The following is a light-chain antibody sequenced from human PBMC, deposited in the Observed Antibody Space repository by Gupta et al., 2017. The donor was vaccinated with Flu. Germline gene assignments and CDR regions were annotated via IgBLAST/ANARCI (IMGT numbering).Light chain of an antibody. CDR3: QQSYSTPRT. CDR2: AAS. Sequence: GDRVTITCRASQSISSYLNWYQQKPGKAPKLLIYAASSLQSGVPSRFSGSGSGTDFTLTISSLQPEDFATYYCQQSYSTPRTFGQGTKVEVK. CDR1: QSISSY. V-gene: IGKV1-39*01. J-gene: IGKJ1*01.